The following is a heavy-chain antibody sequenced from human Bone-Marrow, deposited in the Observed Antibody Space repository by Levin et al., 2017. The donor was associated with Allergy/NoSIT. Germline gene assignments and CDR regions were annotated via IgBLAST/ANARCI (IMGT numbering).Heavy chain of an antibody. J-gene: IGHJ4*02. D-gene: IGHD6-25*01. CDR1: GGSITTNNW. CDR2: AHHSGPT. Sequence: SETLSLTCVVSGGSITTNNWWSWVRQPPGKGLEWIGGAHHSGPTNYHPSLESRVAISVDKSKNQFSLKLTSVTAADTAVYYCARGVRGSAWPDFWGQGILVAVSS. CDR3: ARGVRGSAWPDF. V-gene: IGHV4-4*02.